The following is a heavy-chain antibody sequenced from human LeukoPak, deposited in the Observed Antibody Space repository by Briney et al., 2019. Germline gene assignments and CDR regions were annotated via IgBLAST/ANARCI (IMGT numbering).Heavy chain of an antibody. CDR2: IYYSGST. CDR1: VGSISSYY. J-gene: IGHJ5*02. CDR3: ARVSTYSGWFDP. V-gene: IGHV4-59*01. Sequence: SETLSLTCTVSVGSISSYYWSWIRQPPGKGLEWIGYIYYSGSTNYNPSLKSRVAISVDTSRSQFSLKLSSVTAADTAVYYCARVSTYSGWFDPWGQGTLVTVSS. D-gene: IGHD6-13*01.